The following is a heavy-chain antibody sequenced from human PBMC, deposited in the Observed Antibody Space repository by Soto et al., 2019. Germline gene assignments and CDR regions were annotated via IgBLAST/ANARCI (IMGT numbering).Heavy chain of an antibody. CDR2: ISGSGAST. CDR3: AKYSSAYYYISAFDI. Sequence: GSLRLSCTASGFTFSSYAMSWVRQAPGKGLEWVSGISGSGASTYYADSVKGRFTISRDNSKNTLYLQMNSLRAEDTAVYYCAKYSSAYYYISAFDIWGQGTMVTVSS. CDR1: GFTFSSYA. J-gene: IGHJ3*02. V-gene: IGHV3-23*01. D-gene: IGHD3-22*01.